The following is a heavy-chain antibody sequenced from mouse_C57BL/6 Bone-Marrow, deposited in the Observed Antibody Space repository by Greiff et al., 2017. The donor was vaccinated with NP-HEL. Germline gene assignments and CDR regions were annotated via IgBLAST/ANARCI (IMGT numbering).Heavy chain of an antibody. J-gene: IGHJ4*01. CDR2: ISSGGSYT. CDR1: GFTFSSYG. CDR3: ARHVYDCFYAMDY. D-gene: IGHD2-4*01. V-gene: IGHV5-6*01. Sequence: EVQRVESGGDLVKPGGSLKLSCAASGFTFSSYGMSWVRQTPDKRLEWVATISSGGSYTYYPDSVKGRFPISRDNAKNTLYLQMSSLKSEDTAMYYCARHVYDCFYAMDYWGQGTSVTVSS.